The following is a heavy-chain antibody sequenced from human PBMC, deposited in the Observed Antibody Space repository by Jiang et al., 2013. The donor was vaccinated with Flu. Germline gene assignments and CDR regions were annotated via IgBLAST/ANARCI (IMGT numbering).Heavy chain of an antibody. V-gene: IGHV4-59*08. Sequence: SGPGLVKPSETLSLTCTVSGGSISSYYWSWIRQPPGKGLEWIGYIYYSGSTNYNPSLKSRVTISVDTSKNQFSLKLSSVTAADTAVYYCARPYSGSWVDAFDIWGQGTMVTVSS. CDR2: IYYSGST. J-gene: IGHJ3*02. D-gene: IGHD1-26*01. CDR3: ARPYSGSWVDAFDI. CDR1: GGSISSYY.